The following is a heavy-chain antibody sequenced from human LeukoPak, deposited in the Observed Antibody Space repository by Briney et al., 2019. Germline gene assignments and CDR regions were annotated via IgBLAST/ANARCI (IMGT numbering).Heavy chain of an antibody. CDR2: IYYSGST. D-gene: IGHD3-16*02. Sequence: SETLSLTCTVSGGSISSSYSYWGWIRQPPGKGLEWIGNIYYSGSTDYNPSLKSRVTISVDTSKKQFSLKVSSVTAADTAVYYCARDYIWGSYRYMDVWGKGTTVTVSS. J-gene: IGHJ6*03. CDR1: GGSISSSYSY. V-gene: IGHV4-39*07. CDR3: ARDYIWGSYRYMDV.